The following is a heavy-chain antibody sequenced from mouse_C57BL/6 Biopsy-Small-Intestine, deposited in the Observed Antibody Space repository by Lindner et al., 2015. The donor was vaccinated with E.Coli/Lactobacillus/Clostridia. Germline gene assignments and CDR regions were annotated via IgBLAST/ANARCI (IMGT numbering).Heavy chain of an antibody. J-gene: IGHJ2*01. D-gene: IGHD1-1*02. CDR3: AANIRGPGYYFFDY. CDR2: INPSGGDT. V-gene: IGHV1-74*01. Sequence: SVKVSCKASGYLFTIYYMHWVRQAPGQGLEWMGIINPSGGDTSYPQKFQGRVTMTRDTSTSTFYMELSSLRSEDAAVYYCAANIRGPGYYFFDYWGQGTLVTVSS. CDR1: GYLFTIYY.